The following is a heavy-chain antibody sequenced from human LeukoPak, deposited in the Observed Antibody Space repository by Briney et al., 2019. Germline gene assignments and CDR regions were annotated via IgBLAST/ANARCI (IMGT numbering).Heavy chain of an antibody. V-gene: IGHV1-2*02. CDR3: ARGRNIEMTTMSGGSDY. J-gene: IGHJ4*02. Sequence: ASVKVSCKASGYTFTDYYMHWVRQAPGQGLEWMGWLNPNSGDTNYAQKFQGRVSMTRDTSISTAYMDLSDLRSDDTAVYYCARGRNIEMTTMSGGSDYWGQGTWSPSPQ. CDR1: GYTFTDYY. CDR2: LNPNSGDT. D-gene: IGHD5-24*01.